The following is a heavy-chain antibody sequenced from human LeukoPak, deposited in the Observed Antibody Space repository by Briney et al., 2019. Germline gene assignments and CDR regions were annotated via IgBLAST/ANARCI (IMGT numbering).Heavy chain of an antibody. D-gene: IGHD5-24*01. CDR3: ANDLEMATIWDAFDI. CDR2: ISYDGSNK. Sequence: ESGGSLRLSCAASGFTFSSYGMHWVRQAPGKGLEWVAVISYDGSNKYYADSVKGRFTISRDNSKNTLYLQMNSLRAEDTAVYYCANDLEMATIWDAFDIWGQGTMVTVSS. CDR1: GFTFSSYG. J-gene: IGHJ3*02. V-gene: IGHV3-30*18.